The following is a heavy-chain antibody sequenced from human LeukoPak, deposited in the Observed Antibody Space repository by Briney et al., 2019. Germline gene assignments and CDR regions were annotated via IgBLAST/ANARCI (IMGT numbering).Heavy chain of an antibody. CDR3: AKGGDRTLVLYFQH. V-gene: IGHV3-23*01. CDR1: GFTFSHYG. CDR2: ISGSGGST. Sequence: PGGSLRLSCAASGFTFSHYGMTWVRQAPGKGLEWVSAISGSGGSTYYAGSVKGQFTISRDNSKNTLYLQMNSLRAEDTAVYYCAKGGDRTLVLYFQHWGQGTLVTVSS. J-gene: IGHJ1*01. D-gene: IGHD1-14*01.